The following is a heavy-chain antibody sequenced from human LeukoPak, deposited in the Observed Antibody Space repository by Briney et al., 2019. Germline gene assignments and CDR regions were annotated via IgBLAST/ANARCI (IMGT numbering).Heavy chain of an antibody. Sequence: GGSLRLSCAASGFTFSTYAIHWVRQAPGKWPEWLAVISYDGSTKYYAVSVKGRFTISRDNSKNTMYLQMDSPRPEDTAVFYCAKAYCTGGSCYGRYYHGMDVWGQGATVTVSS. CDR3: AKAYCTGGSCYGRYYHGMDV. J-gene: IGHJ6*02. CDR2: ISYDGSTK. V-gene: IGHV3-30*18. D-gene: IGHD2-15*01. CDR1: GFTFSTYA.